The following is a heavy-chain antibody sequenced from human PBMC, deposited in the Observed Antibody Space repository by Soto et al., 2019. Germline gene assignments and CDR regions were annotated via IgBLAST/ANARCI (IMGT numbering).Heavy chain of an antibody. D-gene: IGHD3-22*01. CDR1: GGSISSYY. J-gene: IGHJ5*02. V-gene: IGHV4-59*01. CDR2: IYYSGST. Sequence: PSETLSLTCPVSGGSISSYYWSWIRQPPGKGLEWIGYIYYSGSTNYNPSLKSRVTISVDTSKNQFSLKLSSVTAADTAVYYCARVSYDSIHLSFDPWGQGTLVTVSS. CDR3: ARVSYDSIHLSFDP.